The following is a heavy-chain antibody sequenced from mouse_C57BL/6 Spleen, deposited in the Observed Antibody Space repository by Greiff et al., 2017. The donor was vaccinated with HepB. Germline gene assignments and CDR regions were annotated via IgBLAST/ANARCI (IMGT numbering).Heavy chain of an antibody. Sequence: EVKLVESGGGLVKPGGSLKLSCAASGFTFSDYGMHWVRQAPEKGLEWVAYISSGSSTIYYADTVKGRFTISRDNAKNTLFLQMTSLRSEDTAMYYGARRVRGAMDYWGQGTSVTVSS. CDR2: ISSGSSTI. V-gene: IGHV5-17*01. CDR1: GFTFSDYG. J-gene: IGHJ4*01. CDR3: ARRVRGAMDY.